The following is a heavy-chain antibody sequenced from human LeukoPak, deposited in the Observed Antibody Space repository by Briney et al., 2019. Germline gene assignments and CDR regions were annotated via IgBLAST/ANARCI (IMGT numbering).Heavy chain of an antibody. Sequence: PSETLSLTCTVSGGSISSGSDYCSWIRQPAGKGLEWIGRSYSSGSTNYNPSLKSRVTISVDTSKNQFSLKLSSVTAADTAVYYCARDLGYSSSLGFIDYWGQGTLVTVSS. V-gene: IGHV4-61*02. D-gene: IGHD6-13*01. CDR2: SYSSGST. CDR1: GGSISSGSDY. J-gene: IGHJ4*02. CDR3: ARDLGYSSSLGFIDY.